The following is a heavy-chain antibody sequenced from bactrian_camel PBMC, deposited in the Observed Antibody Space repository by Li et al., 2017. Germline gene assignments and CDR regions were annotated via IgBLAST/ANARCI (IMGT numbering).Heavy chain of an antibody. CDR3: AAGGIRECRSWHLAHSFSY. Sequence: HVQLVESGGGSVQAGGSLRLTCVVTGNTRDYCMAWFRQTPGKQREGVASIADSGGATRYNPSIEGQFTISRDIAKNTLYLQMDSLKPEDTATYYCAAGGIRECRSWHLAHSFSYWGQGTQVTVS. CDR1: GNTRDYC. D-gene: IGHD6*01. J-gene: IGHJ6*01. V-gene: IGHV3S26*01. CDR2: IADSGGAT.